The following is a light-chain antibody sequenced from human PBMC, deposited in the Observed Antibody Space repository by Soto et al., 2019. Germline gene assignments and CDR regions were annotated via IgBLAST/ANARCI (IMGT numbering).Light chain of an antibody. CDR2: GAS. J-gene: IGKJ5*01. CDR3: QQYGYSPIT. CDR1: QSVSSY. V-gene: IGKV3-20*01. Sequence: VVLTQSPATLSLSPGERATLSCRASQSVSSYLAWYQQKPGQAPRLLIYGASNRATGIPERFSGSGSGTDFTLTISRLEPEDFALYYCQQYGYSPITFGQGTRLEI.